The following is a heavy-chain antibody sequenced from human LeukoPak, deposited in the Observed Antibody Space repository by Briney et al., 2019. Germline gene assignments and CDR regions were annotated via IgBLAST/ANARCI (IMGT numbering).Heavy chain of an antibody. D-gene: IGHD6-13*01. V-gene: IGHV3-74*01. J-gene: IGHJ4*02. Sequence: PGGSLRLSCTASRLTFNNYWMHWVRQAPGKGLVWVSRINIDGSSISYADSVKGRFTISRDNAKSTLYLQINSLRAEDAALYYCARVPATGTQFDYWGQGTLVTASS. CDR1: RLTFNNYW. CDR2: INIDGSSI. CDR3: ARVPATGTQFDY.